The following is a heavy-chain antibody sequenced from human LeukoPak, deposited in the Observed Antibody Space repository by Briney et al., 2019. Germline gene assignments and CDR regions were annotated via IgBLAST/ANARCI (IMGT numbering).Heavy chain of an antibody. J-gene: IGHJ4*02. D-gene: IGHD3-10*01. CDR3: AKDIRPSMVRGVNIDY. Sequence: GGSLRLSCAASGFTFDDYAMHWVRQAPGKGLEWVSGISWNSGSIGYADSVKGRFTISRDNAKSSLYLQMNSLRAEDTALYYCAKDIRPSMVRGVNIDYWGQGTLVTVSS. CDR1: GFTFDDYA. CDR2: ISWNSGSI. V-gene: IGHV3-9*01.